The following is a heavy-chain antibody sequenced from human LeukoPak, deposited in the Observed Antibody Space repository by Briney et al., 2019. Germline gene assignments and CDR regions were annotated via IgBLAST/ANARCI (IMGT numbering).Heavy chain of an antibody. D-gene: IGHD3-22*01. J-gene: IGHJ5*02. CDR2: IYSGGST. Sequence: GGSLRLSCAASGFTVSSNYMSWVRQAPGKGLEWVSVIYSGGSTYYADSVEGRFTISRDNSKNTLYLQMNSLRAEDTAVYYCARLSGYYQNWFDPWGQGTLVTVSS. CDR3: ARLSGYYQNWFDP. CDR1: GFTVSSNY. V-gene: IGHV3-66*02.